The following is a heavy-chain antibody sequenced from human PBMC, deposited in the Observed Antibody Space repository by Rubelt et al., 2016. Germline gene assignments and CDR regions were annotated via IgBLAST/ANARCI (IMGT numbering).Heavy chain of an antibody. CDR2: INHSGST. Sequence: QVQLQESGPGLVKPSETLSLTCTVSGGSINTFYWSWIRQPPGKGLEWIGEINHSGSTNYNPSLKSRVTISVDTSKNQFSLKRCSVTAADTAVYYCARQGATSRGWGASFYGVDVWGQGTTVIVSS. V-gene: IGHV4-59*08. CDR3: ARQGATSRGWGASFYGVDV. J-gene: IGHJ6*02. CDR1: GGSINTFY. D-gene: IGHD5-12*01.